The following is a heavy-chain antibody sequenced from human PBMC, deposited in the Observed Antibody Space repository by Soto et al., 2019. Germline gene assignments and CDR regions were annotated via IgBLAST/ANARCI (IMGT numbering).Heavy chain of an antibody. Sequence: QLQLQESGPGLVKPSETLSLTCTVSGGSISSSSYYWGWIRQPPGKGLEWIGSIYYSGNTYYNPSLMSRVAISVDTSKNQFSLKLSSVTAADTAVYYCATKTGGGWEDGMDVWGQGTTVTVSS. D-gene: IGHD6-19*01. V-gene: IGHV4-39*01. CDR3: ATKTGGGWEDGMDV. CDR1: GGSISSSSYY. CDR2: IYYSGNT. J-gene: IGHJ6*02.